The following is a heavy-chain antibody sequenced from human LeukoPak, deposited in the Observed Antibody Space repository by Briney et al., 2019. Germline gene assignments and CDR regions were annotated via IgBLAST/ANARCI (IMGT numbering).Heavy chain of an antibody. J-gene: IGHJ6*03. CDR1: GFTVSSNY. V-gene: IGHV3-53*01. CDR3: ARVSRRNGYSGYGWGYYYYYYMDV. CDR2: IYSGGST. Sequence: PGGSLRLSCAASGFTVSSNYMSWVRQAPGKGLEWVSVIYSGGSTYYADSVKGRFTISRDNSKNTLYLQMNSLRAEDTAVYYCARVSRRNGYSGYGWGYYYYYYMDVWGKGTTVTVSS. D-gene: IGHD5-12*01.